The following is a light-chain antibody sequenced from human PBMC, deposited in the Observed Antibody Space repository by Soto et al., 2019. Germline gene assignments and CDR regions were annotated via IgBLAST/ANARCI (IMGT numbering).Light chain of an antibody. J-gene: IGKJ2*01. V-gene: IGKV1-5*03. CDR2: KAS. CDR1: QSMSAW. Sequence: DIQMTQSPSTLSASVGDRVTITCRASQSMSAWLAWYQQKPGKAPNLLIYKASSLESGVPSRFSGSGSGTEFTLTISSVQPDDFAAYYCQQYKSDPYTFGQGTKLEIK. CDR3: QQYKSDPYT.